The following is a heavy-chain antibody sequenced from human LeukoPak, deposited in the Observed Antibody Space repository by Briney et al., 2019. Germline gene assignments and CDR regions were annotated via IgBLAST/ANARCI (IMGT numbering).Heavy chain of an antibody. Sequence: GASVKVSCKASGYTFTSYYMHWVRQAPGQGLEWMRIINPSGGSTSYAQKFQGRVTMTRDTSTSTVYMELSSLRSEDTAVYYCARGIGYDILTGHTLDIWGQGTMVTVSS. CDR3: ARGIGYDILTGHTLDI. CDR2: INPSGGST. CDR1: GYTFTSYY. D-gene: IGHD3-9*01. V-gene: IGHV1-46*01. J-gene: IGHJ3*02.